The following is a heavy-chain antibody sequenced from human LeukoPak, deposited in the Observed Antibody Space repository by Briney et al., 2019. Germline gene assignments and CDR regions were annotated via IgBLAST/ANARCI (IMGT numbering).Heavy chain of an antibody. Sequence: GASVKVSCKASGYTFTSYDINWVRQATGQGLEWMGWMNPNSGNTGYAQKFQGRVTMTRDTSTSTVYMELSSLRSEDTAVYYCARGLGYYDSSGPLFDYWGQGTLVTVSS. D-gene: IGHD3-22*01. CDR2: MNPNSGNT. V-gene: IGHV1-8*01. CDR1: GYTFTSYD. J-gene: IGHJ4*02. CDR3: ARGLGYYDSSGPLFDY.